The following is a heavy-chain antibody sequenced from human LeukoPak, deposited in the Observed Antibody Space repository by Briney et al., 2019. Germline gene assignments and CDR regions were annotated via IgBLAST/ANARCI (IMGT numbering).Heavy chain of an antibody. CDR2: IYYSGST. V-gene: IGHV4-39*07. Sequence: SETLSLTCTVSGGSISSSSYYWGWIRQPPGKGLEWIGSIYYSGSTYYNPSLKSRVTMSVDTSKNQFSLKLSSVTAADTAVYYCARDAPSYCSGGSCYLWAFDIWGQGTMVTVSS. CDR3: ARDAPSYCSGGSCYLWAFDI. D-gene: IGHD2-15*01. J-gene: IGHJ3*02. CDR1: GGSISSSSYY.